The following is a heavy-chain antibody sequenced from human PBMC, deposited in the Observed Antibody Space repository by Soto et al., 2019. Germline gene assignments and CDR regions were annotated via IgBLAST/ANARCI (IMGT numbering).Heavy chain of an antibody. V-gene: IGHV1-18*01. CDR3: AKCSYYDILTGYHFQH. Sequence: XSVKLSYKASGYTYTSCCSSLLRQSTGQGLEWMGWISAYNGNTNYAQKLQGRVTVTTDTSTSTAYMELRSLRSEATAVYYCAKCSYYDILTGYHFQHWGQGTLVTVSS. J-gene: IGHJ1*01. CDR2: ISAYNGNT. CDR1: GYTYTSCC. D-gene: IGHD3-9*01.